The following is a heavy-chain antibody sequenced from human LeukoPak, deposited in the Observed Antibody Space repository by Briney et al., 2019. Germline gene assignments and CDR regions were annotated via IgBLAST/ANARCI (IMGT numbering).Heavy chain of an antibody. J-gene: IGHJ4*02. CDR1: GDTFSSYA. Sequence: SVKVSCKASGDTFSSYAISWVRQAPGQGLEWMGGIIPIFGTANYAQKFQGRVTITTDESTSTAYMELSSLRSEDTPVYYCARQYCSGGSCFYDYWGQGTLVTVSS. CDR3: ARQYCSGGSCFYDY. V-gene: IGHV1-69*05. D-gene: IGHD2-15*01. CDR2: IIPIFGTA.